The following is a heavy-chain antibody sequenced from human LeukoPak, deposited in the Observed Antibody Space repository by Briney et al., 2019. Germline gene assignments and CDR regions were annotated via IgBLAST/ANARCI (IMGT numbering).Heavy chain of an antibody. J-gene: IGHJ4*02. CDR1: GGSISSYY. CDR3: ARAYRGTFDY. D-gene: IGHD1-26*01. CDR2: FYYSGST. V-gene: IGHV4-59*01. Sequence: PSETLSLTCTVSGGSISSYYWSWIRQPPGKGLEWIGYFYYSGSTNYNPSLKGRVTISVDTSKNQFSLKLSSVTAADTAVYYCARAYRGTFDYWGQGTLVTVSS.